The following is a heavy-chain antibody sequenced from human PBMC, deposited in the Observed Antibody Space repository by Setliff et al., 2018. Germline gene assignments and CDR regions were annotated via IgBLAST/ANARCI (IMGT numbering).Heavy chain of an antibody. CDR3: ARHLWGRYMAESSDYFDY. J-gene: IGHJ4*02. CDR2: FFHTGNT. CDR1: GYSISSGYY. V-gene: IGHV4-38-2*02. Sequence: SETLSLTCTVSGYSISSGYYWGWIRQPTGKGLEWLGSFFHTGNTYYNPSLEGRVTISVDTSNNQFSLRLSSVTAADTAVYYCARHLWGRYMAESSDYFDYWGQGSLVTVSS. D-gene: IGHD3-3*02.